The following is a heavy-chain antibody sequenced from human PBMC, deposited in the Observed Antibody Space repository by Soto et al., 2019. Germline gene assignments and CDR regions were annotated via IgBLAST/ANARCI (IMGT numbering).Heavy chain of an antibody. CDR2: IYYSGST. D-gene: IGHD4-17*01. J-gene: IGHJ4*02. CDR1: GGSISSYY. V-gene: IGHV4-59*08. CDR3: AGSGFGDYVVFDY. Sequence: QAQLQESGPGLVKPSETLSLTCTVSGGSISSYYWSWIRQPPGKGLEWIGYIYYSGSTNYNPSLKSRVTISVDTSKNQFSLKLSSVTAADTAVYYCAGSGFGDYVVFDYWGQGTLVTVSS.